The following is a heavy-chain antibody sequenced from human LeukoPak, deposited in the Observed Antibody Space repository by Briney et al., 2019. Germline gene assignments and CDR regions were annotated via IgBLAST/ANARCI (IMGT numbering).Heavy chain of an antibody. Sequence: GASVKVSCKASGYTFTGYYMHWVRQAPGQGLEWMGWINPNSGGTNYAQKFQGRVTMTRDTSISTAYMELSRMRSDDTAVYYCEREIQLERYYYYGMDVWGQGTTVTVSS. D-gene: IGHD1-1*01. CDR3: EREIQLERYYYYGMDV. CDR2: INPNSGGT. J-gene: IGHJ6*02. V-gene: IGHV1-2*02. CDR1: GYTFTGYY.